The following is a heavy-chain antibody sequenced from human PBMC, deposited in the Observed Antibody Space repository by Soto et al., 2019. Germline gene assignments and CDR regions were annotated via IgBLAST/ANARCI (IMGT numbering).Heavy chain of an antibody. D-gene: IGHD3-9*01. J-gene: IGHJ4*02. CDR3: ARGTNLRCFD. V-gene: IGHV4-34*01. Sequence: QVQLQQWGAGLLKPSETLSLTCAAYGGSFGAYYWTWIRQPPGKGLEWIGEINHSGSTNYNPSLDSGGTISVDTSKNQFSLKLSSVTAADTAVYYCARGTNLRCFDWGQGTLVTVSS. CDR1: GGSFGAYY. CDR2: INHSGST.